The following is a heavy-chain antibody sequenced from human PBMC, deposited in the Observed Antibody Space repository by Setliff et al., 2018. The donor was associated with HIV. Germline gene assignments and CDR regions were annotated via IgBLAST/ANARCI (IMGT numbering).Heavy chain of an antibody. D-gene: IGHD1-26*01. V-gene: IGHV3-23*01. J-gene: IGHJ6*02. CDR2: IGGSTGST. CDR1: GFAFDNYC. Sequence: GGSLRLSCAASGFAFDNYCMAWVRQAPGKGLEWVSAIGGSTGSTYYADSVKGRFTISTDNSKSTLYLQMNSLRAEDTAVYYCAKPLTQWGVSPYHYAVDVWGQGTTVTVSS. CDR3: AKPLTQWGVSPYHYAVDV.